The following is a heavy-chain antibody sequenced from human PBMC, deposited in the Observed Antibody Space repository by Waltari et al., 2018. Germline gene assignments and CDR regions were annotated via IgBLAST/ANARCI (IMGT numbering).Heavy chain of an antibody. V-gene: IGHV4-59*11. D-gene: IGHD4-17*01. J-gene: IGHJ5*02. CDR1: GGSISSHY. CDR2: IYYSGST. CDR3: ASNDYGDYGWFDP. Sequence: QVQLQESGPGLVKPSETLSLTCTVSGGSISSHYWSWIRQPPGKGLEWIGYIYYSGSTNYNPSLKSRVTISVDTSKNQFSLKLSSVTAADTAVYYCASNDYGDYGWFDPWGQGTLVTVSS.